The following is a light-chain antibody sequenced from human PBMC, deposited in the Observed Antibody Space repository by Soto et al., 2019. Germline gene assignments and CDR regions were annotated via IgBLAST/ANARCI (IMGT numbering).Light chain of an antibody. CDR1: QRVLKSSNNKNY. J-gene: IGKJ2*01. Sequence: DIAMTQSPDSLAVSLGERATINCRSSQRVLKSSNNKNYLAWYQQKPGQPPKLLIYCASSRESGVPDRFSSSGSETDFTLTSSSQQAEDVAVYYCHQFCSNPPTFGQGTKLEIK. V-gene: IGKV4-1*01. CDR3: HQFCSNPPT. CDR2: CAS.